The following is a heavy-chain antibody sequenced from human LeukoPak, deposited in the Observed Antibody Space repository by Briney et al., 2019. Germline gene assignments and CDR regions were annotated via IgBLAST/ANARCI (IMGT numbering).Heavy chain of an antibody. D-gene: IGHD5/OR15-5a*01. Sequence: PGGSLRLSCAASGFTFSSYWMSWVRQAPGKGLEWVANIKQDGSEKYYVDSVKGRFTISRDNAKNSLYLQMNSLRAEDTAVYYCARDSTITTPSLYYYGMDVWGQGTTVTVSS. CDR2: IKQDGSEK. CDR3: ARDSTITTPSLYYYGMDV. J-gene: IGHJ6*02. CDR1: GFTFSSYW. V-gene: IGHV3-7*01.